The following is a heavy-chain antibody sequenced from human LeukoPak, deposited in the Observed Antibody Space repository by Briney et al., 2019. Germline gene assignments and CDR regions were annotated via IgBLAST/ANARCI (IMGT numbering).Heavy chain of an antibody. CDR3: ARRSWYYGDYWAFDY. D-gene: IGHD4-17*01. J-gene: IGHJ4*02. Sequence: PSETLSLTCTVSGGSIGSSSYYWGWIRQPPGKGLEWIGSIYYSGSTYYNPSLKSRVTISVDTSKNQFSLKLSSVTAADTAVYYCARRSWYYGDYWAFDYWGQGTLVTVSS. CDR2: IYYSGST. V-gene: IGHV4-39*01. CDR1: GGSIGSSSYY.